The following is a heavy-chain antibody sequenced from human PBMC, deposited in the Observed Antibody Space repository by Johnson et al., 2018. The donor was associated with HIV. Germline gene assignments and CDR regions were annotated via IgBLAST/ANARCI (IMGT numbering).Heavy chain of an antibody. V-gene: IGHV3-23*04. Sequence: AQLVESGGGLVQPGGSLRLSCAASGFTFSSYAMSWVRQAPGKGLEWVSAISGSGGSTYYADSVKGRFTTSRDNSKNTRYLQMGSLRADDTAVYYGGREGYDYGSSGYWAAFDILGQGTMVTVSS. CDR2: ISGSGGST. CDR1: GFTFSSYA. CDR3: GREGYDYGSSGYWAAFDI. D-gene: IGHD3-22*01. J-gene: IGHJ3*02.